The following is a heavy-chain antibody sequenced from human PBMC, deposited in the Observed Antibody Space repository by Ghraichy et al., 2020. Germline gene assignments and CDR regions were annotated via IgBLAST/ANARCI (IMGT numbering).Heavy chain of an antibody. Sequence: SQTLSLTCTVSGGSISNYYWSWIRQPPGKGLEWIGYIYYSGSTDYNPSLKSRVTISVDTSKNQFSLKLSSVTAADTAVYYFARPSYNSGWYFDYWGQGTLVTVSS. V-gene: IGHV4-59*01. CDR2: IYYSGST. CDR1: GGSISNYY. CDR3: ARPSYNSGWYFDY. D-gene: IGHD6-19*01. J-gene: IGHJ4*02.